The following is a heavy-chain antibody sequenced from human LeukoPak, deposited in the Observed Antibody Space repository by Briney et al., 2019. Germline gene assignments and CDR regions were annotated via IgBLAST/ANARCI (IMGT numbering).Heavy chain of an antibody. Sequence: SVKVSCKASGGTFSSYTISWVRQAPGQGLEWMGRVIPILGIANYAQKFQGRVTITADKSTSTAYMELSSLRSEDTAVYYCARSSVVPAAISDPWGQGTLVTVSS. CDR3: ARSSVVPAAISDP. J-gene: IGHJ5*02. V-gene: IGHV1-69*02. D-gene: IGHD2-2*01. CDR2: VIPILGIA. CDR1: GGTFSSYT.